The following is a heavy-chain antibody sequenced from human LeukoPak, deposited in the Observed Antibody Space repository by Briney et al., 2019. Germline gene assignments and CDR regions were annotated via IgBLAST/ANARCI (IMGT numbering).Heavy chain of an antibody. J-gene: IGHJ6*03. CDR1: GGSISSSNW. V-gene: IGHV4-4*02. D-gene: IGHD6-13*01. CDR2: IYHSGNT. CDR3: ARDRQLENYYYYYMDV. Sequence: SETLSLTCAVSGGSISSSNWWSWVRQPPGKGLEWIGEIYHSGNTNYNPSLKSRVTISVDKSKNQFSLKLSSVTAADTAVYYCARDRQLENYYYYYMDVWGKGTTVTVSS.